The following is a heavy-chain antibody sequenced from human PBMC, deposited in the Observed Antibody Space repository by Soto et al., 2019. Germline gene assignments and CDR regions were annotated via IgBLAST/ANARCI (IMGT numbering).Heavy chain of an antibody. D-gene: IGHD3-10*01. J-gene: IGHJ4*02. V-gene: IGHV5-51*01. CDR3: ARGIRRNRDLWFGELLHFDY. CDR1: GYSFTSYW. CDR2: IYPGDSDT. Sequence: PGESLKISCKGSGYSFTSYWIGWVRQMPGKGLEWMGIIYPGDSDTRYSPSFQGQVTISADKSISTAYLQWSSLKASDTAMYYCARGIRRNRDLWFGELLHFDYWGQGTLVTVSS.